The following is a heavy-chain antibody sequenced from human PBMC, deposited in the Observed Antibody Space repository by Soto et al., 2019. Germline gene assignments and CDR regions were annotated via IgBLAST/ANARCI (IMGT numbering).Heavy chain of an antibody. D-gene: IGHD4-17*01. Sequence: QVQLQESGPGLVKPSETLSLTCTVSGGSVSSGSYYWGWIRQPPGMGLEWIGYIYCSGSTNYNPSLKSRVTTSEDTSKNQFAQKQSTVPAADTAVYYCARGPPTATRAFDYWGQGTLVTVSS. CDR2: IYCSGST. V-gene: IGHV4-61*01. CDR3: ARGPPTATRAFDY. CDR1: GGSVSSGSYY. J-gene: IGHJ4*02.